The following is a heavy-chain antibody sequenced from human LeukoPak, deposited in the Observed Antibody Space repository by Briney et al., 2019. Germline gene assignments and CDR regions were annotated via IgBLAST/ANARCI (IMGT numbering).Heavy chain of an antibody. CDR2: IYPGDSDT. V-gene: IGHV5-51*01. CDR3: ARHLNWLDP. Sequence: GESLKISCKGSGYSFSTYWIAWVRQMPGKSLEWMGIIYPGDSDTRYSPSFQGQVTISVDTSISTAYLQWSSLKASDTAVYYCARHLNWLDPWGQGTLVTVSS. J-gene: IGHJ5*02. CDR1: GYSFSTYW.